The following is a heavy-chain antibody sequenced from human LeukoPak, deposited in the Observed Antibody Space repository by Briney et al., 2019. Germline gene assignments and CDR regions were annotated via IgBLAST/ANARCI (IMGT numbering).Heavy chain of an antibody. V-gene: IGHV4-59*01. Sequence: ETLSLTCTVSGGSISSYYWSWIRQPPGKGLEWIGYIYYNGSTNYNPSLKSRVTISVDTSKKQFSLKLSSVTAADTAIYYCARVLTIFGVVTPYFDYWGQGTLVTVSS. D-gene: IGHD3-3*01. J-gene: IGHJ4*02. CDR1: GGSISSYY. CDR3: ARVLTIFGVVTPYFDY. CDR2: IYYNGST.